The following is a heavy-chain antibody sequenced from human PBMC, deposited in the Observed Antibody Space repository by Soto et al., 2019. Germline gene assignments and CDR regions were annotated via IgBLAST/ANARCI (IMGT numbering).Heavy chain of an antibody. V-gene: IGHV4-30-2*01. J-gene: IGHJ6*02. Sequence: QLKLQESGSGVVKPSQTLSLTCAVSGGSVSSGVFSWNWIRQPPEQGLEWIGYISHGGSPHYTPSLRGRVSISVDRSTNVIYLNLTSMTHADTAVYFCARGHYYYAMDVWGQGTTVTVSS. CDR1: GGSVSSGVFS. CDR2: ISHGGSP. CDR3: ARGHYYYAMDV.